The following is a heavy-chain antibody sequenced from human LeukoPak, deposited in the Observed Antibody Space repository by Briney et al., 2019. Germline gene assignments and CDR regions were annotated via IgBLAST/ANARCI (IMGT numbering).Heavy chain of an antibody. D-gene: IGHD5-18*01. V-gene: IGHV5-51*01. CDR3: ARHSGSYSYGWVDY. CDR1: GYSFTSYW. J-gene: IGHJ4*02. CDR2: IYPGDSDN. Sequence: GESLKISCKGSGYSFTSYWIGWVRQMPGKGLEWMGIIYPGDSDNIYSPSFQGQVNTSADTSISTASLQWSSLKASDTAMHYCARHSGSYSYGWVDYWGQGTLVTVSS.